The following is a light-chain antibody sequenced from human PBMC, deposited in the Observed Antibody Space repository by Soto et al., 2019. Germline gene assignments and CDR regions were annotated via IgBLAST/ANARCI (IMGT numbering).Light chain of an antibody. J-gene: IGKJ1*01. CDR2: DAS. CDR3: QQYNSYS. Sequence: IPMTQSPSALSASVGDRVTITCRASQSISNWLAWYQQKPGKAPKLLIYDASSLHSGVPSRFSGSGSGTEFTLTISSLQPDDFATYYCQQYNSYSFGQGTKVDIK. CDR1: QSISNW. V-gene: IGKV1-5*01.